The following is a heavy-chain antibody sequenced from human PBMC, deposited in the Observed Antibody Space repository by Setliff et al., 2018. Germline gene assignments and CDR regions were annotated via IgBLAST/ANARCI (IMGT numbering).Heavy chain of an antibody. D-gene: IGHD3-3*01. Sequence: PGGSLRLSCTASRFTFSVYVMAWVRQAPGKGLEWVSAISGRDSSTYHADSVKGRFTISRDNAKNSLYLQMNSLRVEDTSVYYCARGYYIPRGSHIVAYYYMDVWGKGTPVTVSS. CDR1: RFTFSVYV. CDR2: ISGRDSST. CDR3: ARGYYIPRGSHIVAYYYMDV. J-gene: IGHJ6*03. V-gene: IGHV3-23*01.